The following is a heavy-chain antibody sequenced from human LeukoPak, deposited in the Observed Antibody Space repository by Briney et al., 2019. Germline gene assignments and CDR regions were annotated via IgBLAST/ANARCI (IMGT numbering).Heavy chain of an antibody. V-gene: IGHV1-69*04. D-gene: IGHD5-18*01. CDR3: ARDPTHSYGRSMFRY. J-gene: IGHJ4*02. Sequence: GASVKVSCKASGGTFSSYAISWVRQAPGQGLEWMGRIIPILGVANYAQKFQGRVTITADKSTSTAYMELSSLRSEDTAVYYCARDPTHSYGRSMFRYWGQGTLVTVSS. CDR2: IIPILGVA. CDR1: GGTFSSYA.